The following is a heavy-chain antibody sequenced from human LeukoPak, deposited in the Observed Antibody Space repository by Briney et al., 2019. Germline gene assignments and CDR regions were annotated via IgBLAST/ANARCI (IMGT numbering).Heavy chain of an antibody. D-gene: IGHD3-10*01. CDR1: GFTFSSYD. J-gene: IGHJ6*03. Sequence: GGSLRLSCSASGFTFSSYDMNWVRQAPGKGLEWVAIISYDGSNKYYVDSVKGRFTISRDNSKNTLYLQMNSLRAEDTAVYYCASNYGSGRRYYYYYMDVWGKGTTVTVSS. V-gene: IGHV3-30*03. CDR2: ISYDGSNK. CDR3: ASNYGSGRRYYYYYMDV.